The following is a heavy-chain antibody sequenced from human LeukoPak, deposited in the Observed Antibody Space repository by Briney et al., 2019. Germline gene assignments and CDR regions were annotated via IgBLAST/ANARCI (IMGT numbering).Heavy chain of an antibody. CDR2: ISSSSSYI. J-gene: IGHJ5*02. CDR1: GFTFSSYG. D-gene: IGHD6-13*01. Sequence: PGGSLRLSCAASGFTFSSYGMHSVRQAPGKGLEWVSSISSSSSYIFYADSVKGRFTISRDNAKNSLYLQMNSLRAEDTAVYYCARGDSNSWYVDWLDPWGQGTLVTVSS. V-gene: IGHV3-21*01. CDR3: ARGDSNSWYVDWLDP.